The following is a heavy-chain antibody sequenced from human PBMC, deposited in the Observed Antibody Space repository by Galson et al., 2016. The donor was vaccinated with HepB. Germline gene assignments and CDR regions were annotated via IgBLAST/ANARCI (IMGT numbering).Heavy chain of an antibody. V-gene: IGHV3-23*01. CDR2: INRYGATT. CDR1: GFFFSGRA. CDR3: ARDAYSGGRGSPDY. Sequence: SLRLSCAASGFFFSGRAMSWVRQAPGKGLEWVSGINRYGATTGYAASVKGRFTISRDNSNNTLYLQMNSLTTEDTAVYYCARDAYSGGRGSPDYWGQGTLVTVSS. J-gene: IGHJ4*02. D-gene: IGHD2-21*01.